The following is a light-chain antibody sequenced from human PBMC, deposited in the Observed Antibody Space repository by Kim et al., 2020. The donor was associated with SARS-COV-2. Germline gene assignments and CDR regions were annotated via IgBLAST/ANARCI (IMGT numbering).Light chain of an antibody. CDR3: QAWDSSTAVV. CDR2: QDD. Sequence: VSPGHTAGIPCSGDKLGDKYTSWYRRTPGQSPVLVMYQDDNRPSGIPERFSGSSSGNTATLTISGTQALDEADYYCQAWDSSTAVVFGGGTKLTVL. CDR1: KLGDKY. J-gene: IGLJ2*01. V-gene: IGLV3-1*01.